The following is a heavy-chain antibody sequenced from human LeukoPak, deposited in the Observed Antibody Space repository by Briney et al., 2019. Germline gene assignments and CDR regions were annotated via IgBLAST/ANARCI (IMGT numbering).Heavy chain of an antibody. V-gene: IGHV3-21*01. J-gene: IGHJ6*04. CDR3: ARHWSDGPHNV. Sequence: GGSLRLSCAASEFTFSSYAMSWVRQAPGKGLEWVSSISSSSSYIYYADSVKGRFTISRDNAKNSLYLQMNSLRAEDTAVYYCARHWSDGPHNVWSRGTTVIISS. CDR1: EFTFSSYA. CDR2: ISSSSSYI. D-gene: IGHD3-3*01.